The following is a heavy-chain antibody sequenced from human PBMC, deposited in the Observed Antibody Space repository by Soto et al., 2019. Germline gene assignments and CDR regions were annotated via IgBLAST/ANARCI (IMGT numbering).Heavy chain of an antibody. D-gene: IGHD3-22*01. Sequence: GGSLRLSCAASGFTFSSSSMNWVRQAPGRGMEWVSSIGSSGNFIYYADSLKGRFTISRDNAKNSLYLQMNSLRAEDTAVYYCARLYDSSGYYYFDYWGQGTLVTVSS. V-gene: IGHV3-21*06. CDR3: ARLYDSSGYYYFDY. CDR2: IGSSGNFI. J-gene: IGHJ4*02. CDR1: GFTFSSSS.